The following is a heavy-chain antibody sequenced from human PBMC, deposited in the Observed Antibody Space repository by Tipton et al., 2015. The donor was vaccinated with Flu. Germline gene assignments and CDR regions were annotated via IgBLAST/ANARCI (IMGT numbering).Heavy chain of an antibody. CDR3: ARDRTFGDAFDI. CDR1: GFTFSSYW. D-gene: IGHD3-16*01. V-gene: IGHV3-7*01. J-gene: IGHJ3*02. CDR2: IKQDGSEK. Sequence: SLRLSCAASGFTFSSYWMSWVRQAPGKGLEWVASIKQDGSEKYYVDSVKGRFTISRDNAKNSLYLQMNSLRAEDTAVYYCARDRTFGDAFDIWGQGTMVTVSS.